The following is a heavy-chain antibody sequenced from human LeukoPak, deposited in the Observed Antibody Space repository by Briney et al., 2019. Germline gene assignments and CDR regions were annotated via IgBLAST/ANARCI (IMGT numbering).Heavy chain of an antibody. CDR1: GYSISSGYY. D-gene: IGHD2-2*01. V-gene: IGHV4-38-2*02. CDR3: ARESPPYRPPDY. CDR2: IYHSGST. J-gene: IGHJ4*02. Sequence: PSETLSLTCTVSGYSISSGYYWGWIRQPPGEGLEWIGSIYHSGSTYYNPSLKSRVTISVDTSKNQFSLKLSSVTAADTAVYYCARESPPYRPPDYWGQGTLVTVSS.